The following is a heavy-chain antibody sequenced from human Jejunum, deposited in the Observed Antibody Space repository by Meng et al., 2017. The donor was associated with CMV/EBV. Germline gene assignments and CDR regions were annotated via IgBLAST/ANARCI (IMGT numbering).Heavy chain of an antibody. J-gene: IGHJ4*02. CDR2: IKSDGSQK. CDR3: ARDCSTNCPFQPRGDY. D-gene: IGHD2-2*01. CDR1: FSFSSYW. V-gene: IGHV3-7*01. Sequence: FSFSSYWMSWVRQAPGKGLEWVATIKSDGSQKHYVGSVKGRFTISRDNAKNSLHLQMDSLRAEDTAVYHCARDCSTNCPFQPRGDYWGQGTLVTVSS.